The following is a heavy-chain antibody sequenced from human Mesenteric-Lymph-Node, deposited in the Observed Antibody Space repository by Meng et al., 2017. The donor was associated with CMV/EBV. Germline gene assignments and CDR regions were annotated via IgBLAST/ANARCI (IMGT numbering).Heavy chain of an antibody. CDR1: GFTFSSYA. CDR3: AGHSSGYKY. D-gene: IGHD3-22*01. Sequence: GESLKISCAASGFTFSSYAMNWVRQAPGKGLEWVANIKQDGSEKYYVDSVRGRFIISRDNAKNSLYLQMNSLRAEDTAVYYCAGHSSGYKYWGQGTLVTVSS. CDR2: IKQDGSEK. V-gene: IGHV3-7*01. J-gene: IGHJ4*02.